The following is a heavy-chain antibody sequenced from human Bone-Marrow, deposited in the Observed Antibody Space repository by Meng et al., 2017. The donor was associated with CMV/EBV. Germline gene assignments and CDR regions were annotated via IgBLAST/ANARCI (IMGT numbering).Heavy chain of an antibody. J-gene: IGHJ4*02. D-gene: IGHD6-13*01. V-gene: IGHV1-2*02. Sequence: ASVKVSCKAPGFTFSDNYMHWVRQAPGQGLEWMGWINPNSGGTKYAQKFQARVTVTRDTSISTAHMEMSRLRPDDTAVYYCAILPGIAAAGGYYWGQGTLVTVSS. CDR1: GFTFSDNY. CDR3: AILPGIAAAGGYY. CDR2: INPNSGGT.